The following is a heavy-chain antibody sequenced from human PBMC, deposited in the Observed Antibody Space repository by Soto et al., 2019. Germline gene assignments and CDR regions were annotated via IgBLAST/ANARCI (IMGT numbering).Heavy chain of an antibody. J-gene: IGHJ5*02. V-gene: IGHV1-69*13. CDR3: ARDRCTNGVCYRFDP. CDR1: GGTFSSYA. D-gene: IGHD2-8*01. CDR2: IIPIFGTA. Sequence: RASVKVSCKASGGTFSSYAISWVRQAPGQGLEWMGGIIPIFGTANYAQKFQGRVTITADESTSTAYMELSSLRSEDTAVYYCARDRCTNGVCYRFDPWGQGTLVTVSS.